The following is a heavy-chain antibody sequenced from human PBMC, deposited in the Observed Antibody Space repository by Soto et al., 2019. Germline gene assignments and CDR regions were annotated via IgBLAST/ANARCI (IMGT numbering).Heavy chain of an antibody. J-gene: IGHJ4*02. Sequence: QVQLVESGGGVVQPGRSLRLSCAASGFTFSKYAVHWVRQDPGKGLEWVAVISYYGGTKNDADSVKGRFTICRDNSRNTLYLQMDILRVEDTADYYCARKFHYDSWTYLVDLDSWVQGTLVTVSS. CDR2: ISYYGGTK. CDR1: GFTFSKYA. D-gene: IGHD3-10*01. CDR3: ARKFHYDSWTYLVDLDS. V-gene: IGHV3-30-3*01.